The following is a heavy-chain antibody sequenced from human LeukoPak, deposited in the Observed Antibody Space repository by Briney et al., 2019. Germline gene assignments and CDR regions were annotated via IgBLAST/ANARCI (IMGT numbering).Heavy chain of an antibody. V-gene: IGHV4-4*07. CDR2: IYTSGST. CDR1: GGSISSYY. Sequence: SETLSLTCTVSGGSISSYYWSWIRQPAGKGLEWIGRIYTSGSTNYNPSLKSRVTISVDTSKNQFSLKLSSVTAADTAVYYCARGRITIFGVDDAFDIWGQGTMVTVSS. CDR3: ARGRITIFGVDDAFDI. J-gene: IGHJ3*02. D-gene: IGHD3-3*01.